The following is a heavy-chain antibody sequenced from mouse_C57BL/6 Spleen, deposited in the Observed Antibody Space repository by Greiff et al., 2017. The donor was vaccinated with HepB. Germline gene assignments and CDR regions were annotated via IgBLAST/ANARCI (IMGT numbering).Heavy chain of an antibody. D-gene: IGHD4-1*01. CDR2: IDPETGGT. V-gene: IGHV1-15*01. CDR1: GYTFTDYE. J-gene: IGHJ2*01. CDR3: TRWMGPFDY. Sequence: QVTLKVSGAELVRPGASVTLSCKASGYTFTDYEMHWVKQTPVHGLEWIGAIDPETGGTAYNQKFKGKAILTADKSSSTAYMELRSLTSEDSAVYYCTRWMGPFDYWGQGTTLTVSS.